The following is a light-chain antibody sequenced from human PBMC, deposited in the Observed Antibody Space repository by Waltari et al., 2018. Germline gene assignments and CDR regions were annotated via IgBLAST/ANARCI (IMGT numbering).Light chain of an antibody. CDR2: GAS. CDR3: QQYDNWPPLT. CDR1: QSVGSN. V-gene: IGKV3-15*01. J-gene: IGKJ4*01. Sequence: EIVMTQSPATLSVSPGERATLSCRASQSVGSNVAWYQQKPGQAPRLLIYGASTRATGIPARFSGSGSRTEFTLTIYSLQSEDFAIYYCQQYDNWPPLTFGGGTKVEIK.